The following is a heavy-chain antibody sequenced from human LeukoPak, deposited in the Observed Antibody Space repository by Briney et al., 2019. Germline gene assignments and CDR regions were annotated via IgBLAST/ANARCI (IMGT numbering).Heavy chain of an antibody. CDR1: GFIFDDHG. Sequence: GRSLRLSCAASGFIFDDHGMHWVRQAPGKGLEWVSGISSSSSYIYYADSVKGRFTISRDNAKNSLYLQMNSLRAEDTAVYYCARASSGYQGDYWGQGTLVTVSS. V-gene: IGHV3-21*01. CDR2: ISSSSSYI. D-gene: IGHD3-22*01. J-gene: IGHJ4*02. CDR3: ARASSGYQGDY.